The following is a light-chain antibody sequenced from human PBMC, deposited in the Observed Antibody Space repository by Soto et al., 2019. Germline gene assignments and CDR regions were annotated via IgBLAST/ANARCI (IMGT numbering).Light chain of an antibody. CDR1: SSDIGSYNY. J-gene: IGLJ1*01. Sequence: QSALTQPASVSGSPGQWSAISSTGTSSDIGSYNYVSWYQQHPGKAPKLMIHEVSNRPSGVSDRFSGSKSGNTASLTISGLQADDEADYYCSSHTTYSTRVFGTGTKVTVL. CDR3: SSHTTYSTRV. V-gene: IGLV2-14*01. CDR2: EVS.